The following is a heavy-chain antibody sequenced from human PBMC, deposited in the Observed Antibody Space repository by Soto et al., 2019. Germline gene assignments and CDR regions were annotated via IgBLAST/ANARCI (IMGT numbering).Heavy chain of an antibody. Sequence: EVQLLESGGGLVQPGGFLRLSCAASGFTFSNYAVSWVRQAPGRGLEWVSAISAGGVSTYYADSVKGRFTISRDNSKNTLYLQMNSLRAEDTAVYYCASGTPIVYWGQGTLVTISS. CDR2: ISAGGVST. V-gene: IGHV3-23*01. CDR3: ASGTPIVY. J-gene: IGHJ4*02. CDR1: GFTFSNYA. D-gene: IGHD1-1*01.